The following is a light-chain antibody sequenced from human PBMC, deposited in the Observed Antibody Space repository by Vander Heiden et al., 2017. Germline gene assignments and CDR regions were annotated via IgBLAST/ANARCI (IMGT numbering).Light chain of an antibody. CDR2: DVS. V-gene: IGLV2-14*03. Sequence: QSALTQPASVSGSPGPSITISCTGTSSDVGGYNSVSWYQQHPGKAPKLMIYDVSNRPSGVSNRFSGSKSGNTASLTISGLQAEDEADYYCSSYASSSTLVFGTGTKVIVL. CDR1: SSDVGGYNS. CDR3: SSYASSSTLV. J-gene: IGLJ1*01.